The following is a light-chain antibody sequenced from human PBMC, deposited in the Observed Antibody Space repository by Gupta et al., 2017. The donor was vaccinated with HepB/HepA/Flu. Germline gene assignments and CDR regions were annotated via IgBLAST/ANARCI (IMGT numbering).Light chain of an antibody. Sequence: QSVLTQPPSVSGAPGQRVTISCTGSGSTIGAGYDVHWYQQLPGTAPNLLIFVNSNRPSGGPERFSGSKSGTSAALAITALQAEDAADYYCHSHDSSRSGSWVFGGGTKLTVL. CDR2: VNS. V-gene: IGLV1-40*01. J-gene: IGLJ2*01. CDR1: GSTIGAGYD. CDR3: HSHDSSRSGSWV.